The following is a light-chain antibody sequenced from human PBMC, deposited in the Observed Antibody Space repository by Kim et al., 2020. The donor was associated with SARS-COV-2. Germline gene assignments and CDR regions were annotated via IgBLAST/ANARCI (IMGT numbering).Light chain of an antibody. CDR3: QSYDSNNGV. Sequence: GKTVNISCNRSSGSIASNYVQWYQQRPGSSPTTMIYEDSKRPSGGPDRFSGSIDSASNAASLTISGLKAEDEADYCCQSYDSNNGVFGGGTKLTVL. J-gene: IGLJ3*02. CDR1: SGSIASNY. V-gene: IGLV6-57*01. CDR2: EDS.